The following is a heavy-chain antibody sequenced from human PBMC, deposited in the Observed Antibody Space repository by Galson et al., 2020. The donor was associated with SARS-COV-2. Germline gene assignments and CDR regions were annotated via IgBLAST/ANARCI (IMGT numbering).Heavy chain of an antibody. J-gene: IGHJ4*02. CDR2: IWYDGSNK. D-gene: IGHD6-13*01. V-gene: IGHV3-33*01. Sequence: GGSLRLSCAASGFTFGNYAMHWVRQAPGKGLEWVAVIWYDGSNKYYADSVNGRFTISRDNSKNMVYLQMNSLKVEDTALYYCARELKEAATDYWGQGTLVTVSS. CDR1: GFTFGNYA. CDR3: ARELKEAATDY.